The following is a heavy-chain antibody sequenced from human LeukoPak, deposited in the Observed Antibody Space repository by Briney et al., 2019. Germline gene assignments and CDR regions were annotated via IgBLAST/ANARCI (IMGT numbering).Heavy chain of an antibody. CDR2: ISYDGSNK. D-gene: IGHD2/OR15-2a*01. CDR1: GFTFSSYA. CDR3: VRPRSTFVNYYGMDV. J-gene: IGHJ6*02. Sequence: GGSLRLSCAASGFTFSSYAMHWVRQAPGKGLEWVAVISYDGSNKYYADSVKGRFTISRDNSKNTLYLQMNSLRAEDTAVYYCVRPRSTFVNYYGMDVWGQGTTVTVSS. V-gene: IGHV3-30-3*01.